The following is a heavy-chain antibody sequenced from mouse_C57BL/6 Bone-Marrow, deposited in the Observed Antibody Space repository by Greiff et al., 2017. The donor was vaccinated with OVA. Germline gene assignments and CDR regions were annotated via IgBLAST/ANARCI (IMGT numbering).Heavy chain of an antibody. CDR1: GFTFSDYG. V-gene: IGHV5-15*01. D-gene: IGHD1-2*01. CDR2: ICSLAYSI. J-gene: IGHJ4*01. CDR3: ARRDYYGRLDY. Sequence: VQLVASGGGLVQPGGSLKLSCAASGFTFSDYGMAWVRQAPRKGPEGVAFICSLAYSIYYADTVTGRFTISRENAQNTLYLELSSLRSEDTAMYYCARRDYYGRLDYWGQGTSVTVSA.